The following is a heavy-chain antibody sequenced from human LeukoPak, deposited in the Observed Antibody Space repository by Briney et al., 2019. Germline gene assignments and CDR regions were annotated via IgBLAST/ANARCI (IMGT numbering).Heavy chain of an antibody. CDR3: ARVSRTLNYYYYYYMDV. CDR1: GFTLDDYG. J-gene: IGHJ6*03. D-gene: IGHD2-2*01. V-gene: IGHV3-20*04. Sequence: GGSLRLSCAASGFTLDDYGMSRVRQAPGKGLGWVSGINWNGGSTGYADSVKGRFTISRDNAKNSLYLQMNSLRAEDTALYYCARVSRTLNYYYYYYMDVWGKGTTVTVSS. CDR2: INWNGGST.